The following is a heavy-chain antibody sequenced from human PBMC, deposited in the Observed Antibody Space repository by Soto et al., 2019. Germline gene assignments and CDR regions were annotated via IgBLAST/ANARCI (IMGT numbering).Heavy chain of an antibody. CDR2: IIPILGLA. J-gene: IGHJ4*02. Sequence: QVQLVQSGAEVQKPGSSVKVSCKASGGTFSSYTISWVRQAPGQGLEWMGRIIPILGLANYAQKFQGRVTITAHKSTSTAYMELSSLRSVDTAVYDFAREGSSGLFSQPDYWGQGTLVTASS. V-gene: IGHV1-69*08. CDR3: AREGSSGLFSQPDY. D-gene: IGHD6-19*01. CDR1: GGTFSSYT.